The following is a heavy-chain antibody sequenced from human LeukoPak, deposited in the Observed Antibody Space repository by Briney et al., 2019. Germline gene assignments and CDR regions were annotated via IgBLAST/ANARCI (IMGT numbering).Heavy chain of an antibody. CDR3: ARGYYYDSSGYYYTGAFDI. V-gene: IGHV4-4*07. CDR2: IYTSGST. CDR1: GGSISSYY. D-gene: IGHD3-22*01. Sequence: SETLSLTCTVSGGSISSYYWSWVRQPAGKGPEWIGRIYTSGSTKYNPSLKSRGTMSVDTSKNQFSLKLSSVTAAATAVYYCARGYYYDSSGYYYTGAFDIWGQGTMVTVSS. J-gene: IGHJ3*02.